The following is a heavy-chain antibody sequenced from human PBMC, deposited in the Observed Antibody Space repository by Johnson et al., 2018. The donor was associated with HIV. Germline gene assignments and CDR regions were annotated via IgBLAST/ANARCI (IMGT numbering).Heavy chain of an antibody. J-gene: IGHJ3*02. CDR3: AKGDRYNWNYVSAFDI. V-gene: IGHV3-23*04. CDR2: ISGSGGST. D-gene: IGHD1-7*01. CDR1: GFTFDDYG. Sequence: VQLVESGGGVVRPGGSLRLSCAASGFTFDDYGMNWVHQAPGKGLEWVSAISGSGGSTYSVDSVKGRFNISRDNSKNTLYLQMNSLRAEDTAVYYCAKGDRYNWNYVSAFDIWGQGTMVTVSS.